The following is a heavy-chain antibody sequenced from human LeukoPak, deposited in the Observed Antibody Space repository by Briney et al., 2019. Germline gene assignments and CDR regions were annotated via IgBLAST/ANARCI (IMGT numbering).Heavy chain of an antibody. J-gene: IGHJ4*02. Sequence: GGSLRLSCVVSGFTFNRCWMNWVRQAPGKGLEWVAHINPDGRDTYYVDPVKGRFTISRDNAQNSIYLQMNSLRAEDTAVYYCAREGGSMVATFDYWGQGTLVTVSS. CDR1: GFTFNRCW. CDR2: INPDGRDT. V-gene: IGHV3-7*01. D-gene: IGHD5-12*01. CDR3: AREGGSMVATFDY.